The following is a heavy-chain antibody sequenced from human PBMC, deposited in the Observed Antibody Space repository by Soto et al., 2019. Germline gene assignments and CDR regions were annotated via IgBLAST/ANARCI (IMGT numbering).Heavy chain of an antibody. Sequence: ASVKVSCKTSGYTFTSYDFGWVRQAPGQGLQWMGWISVYTGDTKYTQSLQGRVTMTTDTSTTTAYMELRSLRSDDTAVYYCARASLYCSGGNCFPYYFDYWGQGTMVTVSS. V-gene: IGHV1-18*04. CDR2: ISVYTGDT. CDR1: GYTFTSYD. CDR3: ARASLYCSGGNCFPYYFDY. J-gene: IGHJ4*02. D-gene: IGHD2-15*01.